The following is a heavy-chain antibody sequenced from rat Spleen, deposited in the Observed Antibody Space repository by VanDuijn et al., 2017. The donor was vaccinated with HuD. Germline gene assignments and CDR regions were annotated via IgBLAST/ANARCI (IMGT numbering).Heavy chain of an antibody. V-gene: IGHV5-29*01. Sequence: EVQLVESDGDLVQPGGSLKLSCAASGFTFSDYYMAWVRQAPTRGLEWVATISYDGSNTYYRDSVKGRFTISRDNAKSTLYLQIDSLRSENTATYYCARSLRPYWYFDFWGPGTMVTVSS. J-gene: IGHJ1*01. CDR3: ARSLRPYWYFDF. CDR1: GFTFSDYY. CDR2: ISYDGSNT. D-gene: IGHD1-11*01.